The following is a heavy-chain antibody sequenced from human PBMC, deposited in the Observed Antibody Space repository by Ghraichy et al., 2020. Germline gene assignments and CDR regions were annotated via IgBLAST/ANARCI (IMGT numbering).Heavy chain of an antibody. CDR2: IYYSGST. D-gene: IGHD4-23*01. CDR1: GGSISSSSYY. CDR3: ARHGAGRWRWFDP. Sequence: LSLTCTVSGGSISSSSYYWGWIRQPPGKGLEWIGSIYYSGSTYYNPSLKSRVTISVDTSKNQFSLKLSSVTAADTAVYYCARHGAGRWRWFDPWGQGTLVTVSS. V-gene: IGHV4-39*01. J-gene: IGHJ5*02.